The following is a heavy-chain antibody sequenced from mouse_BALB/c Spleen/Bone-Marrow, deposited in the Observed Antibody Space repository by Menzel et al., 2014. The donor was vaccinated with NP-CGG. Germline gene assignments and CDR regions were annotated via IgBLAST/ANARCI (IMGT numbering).Heavy chain of an antibody. CDR2: INPESRTI. CDR1: GFDFSRYW. CDR3: ARLDYYVYLNY. D-gene: IGHD1-1*01. Sequence: EVKLLESGGGLVQPGGSLKLSCAASGFDFSRYWMSWVRQAPGKGLEWIGEINPESRTINYSPSLKDKFIISRDNAKNTLYLRLNKVRSEDTALYYCARLDYYVYLNYWGQGTTLTVSS. V-gene: IGHV4-1*02. J-gene: IGHJ2*01.